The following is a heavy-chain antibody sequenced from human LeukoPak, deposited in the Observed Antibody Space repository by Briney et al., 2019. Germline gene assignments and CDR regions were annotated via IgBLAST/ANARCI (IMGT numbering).Heavy chain of an antibody. Sequence: PSETLSLTCTVSGGSISSYYWSWIRQPPGKGLEWIGYIYYSGSTNYNPSLKSRVTISVDTSKNQFSLKLSSVTAADTAVYYCARADDSSDYYPSHGFDYWGQGTLVTASS. J-gene: IGHJ4*02. CDR3: ARADDSSDYYPSHGFDY. D-gene: IGHD3-22*01. V-gene: IGHV4-59*01. CDR2: IYYSGST. CDR1: GGSISSYY.